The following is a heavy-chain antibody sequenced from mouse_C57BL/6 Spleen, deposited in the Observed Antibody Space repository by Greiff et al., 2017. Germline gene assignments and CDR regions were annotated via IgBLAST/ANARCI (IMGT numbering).Heavy chain of an antibody. D-gene: IGHD3-3*01. Sequence: VQLQQSGPELVKPGASVKISCKASGYTFTDYYMNWVKQSHGKSLEWIGDINPNNGGTSYNQKFKGKATLTVDKSSSTAYMEIRSLTSEDSAVYYCARGDGDFDVWGTGTTVTVSS. CDR3: ARGDGDFDV. V-gene: IGHV1-26*01. CDR1: GYTFTDYY. CDR2: INPNNGGT. J-gene: IGHJ1*03.